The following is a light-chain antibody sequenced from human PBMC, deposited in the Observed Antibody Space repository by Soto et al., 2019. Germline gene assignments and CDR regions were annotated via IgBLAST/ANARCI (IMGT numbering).Light chain of an antibody. Sequence: QSVLTRPASVSGSPGQSITISCTGTSSDVGSYNLVSWYQQHPGKVPKFMIYEASKRPSGAPNRFSSSKSGNTASLTISGLQAEDAANYYCCSYAGSSTWVFGTGTKLTVL. V-gene: IGLV2-23*01. CDR2: EAS. J-gene: IGLJ1*01. CDR3: CSYAGSSTWV. CDR1: SSDVGSYNL.